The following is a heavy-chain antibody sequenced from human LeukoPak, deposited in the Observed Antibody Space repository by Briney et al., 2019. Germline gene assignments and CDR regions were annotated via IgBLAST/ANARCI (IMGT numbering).Heavy chain of an antibody. J-gene: IGHJ5*02. CDR3: ARAANYYGSGGEKNWFGP. CDR2: ISLYNGNT. V-gene: IGHV1-18*01. Sequence: ASVKVSCKASGYTFTSYAISWVRQAPGQGLEWMGWISLYNGNTNYAQKLQGRVTMTTDTSTSTAYMGLRSLRAEDTAVYYCARAANYYGSGGEKNWFGPWGQGTLVTVSS. D-gene: IGHD3-10*01. CDR1: GYTFTSYA.